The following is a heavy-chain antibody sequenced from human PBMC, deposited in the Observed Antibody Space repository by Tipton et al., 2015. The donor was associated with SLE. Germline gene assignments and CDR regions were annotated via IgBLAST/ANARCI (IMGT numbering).Heavy chain of an antibody. J-gene: IGHJ3*02. Sequence: TLSLTCTVSGGSISSHYWSWIRQPPGEGLEWIGYIYYSGSTNYNPSLKSRITISLDTSKNQFSLKLASVTAADTAVYYCAKDRHYDPHAFEIWGQGTMVTVSS. V-gene: IGHV4-59*11. CDR3: AKDRHYDPHAFEI. CDR2: IYYSGST. D-gene: IGHD3-22*01. CDR1: GGSISSHY.